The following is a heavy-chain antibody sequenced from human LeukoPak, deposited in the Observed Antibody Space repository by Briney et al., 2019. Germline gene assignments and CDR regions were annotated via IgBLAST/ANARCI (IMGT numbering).Heavy chain of an antibody. D-gene: IGHD3-22*01. CDR2: INHSGST. CDR1: GGSFSGYY. CDR3: ARGVVITNYYCYYGMDV. J-gene: IGHJ6*02. V-gene: IGHV4-34*01. Sequence: SETLSLTCAVYGGSFSGYYWSWIRQPPGKGLEWIGEINHSGSTNYNPSLKSRVTISVDTSKNQFSLKLSSVTAADTAVYYCARGVVITNYYCYYGMDVWGQGTTVTVSS.